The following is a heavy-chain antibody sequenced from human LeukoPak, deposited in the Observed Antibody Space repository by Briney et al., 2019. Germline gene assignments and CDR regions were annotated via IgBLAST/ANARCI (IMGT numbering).Heavy chain of an antibody. D-gene: IGHD1-26*01. CDR3: ATRKTSVGAPPADAFDI. CDR2: IYYSGST. CDR1: GGSISSGGYY. J-gene: IGHJ3*02. V-gene: IGHV4-31*03. Sequence: SQTLSLTCTVSGGSISSGGYYWSWIRQHPGKGLEWIGYIYYSGSTYYNPSPKSRVTISVDTSKSQFSLKLSSVTAADTAVYYCATRKTSVGAPPADAFDIWGQGTMVTVSS.